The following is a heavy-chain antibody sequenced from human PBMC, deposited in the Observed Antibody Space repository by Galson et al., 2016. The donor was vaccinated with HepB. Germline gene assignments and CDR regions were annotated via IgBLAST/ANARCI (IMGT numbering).Heavy chain of an antibody. D-gene: IGHD4-11*01. CDR1: GVSFNTDGSINNYY. J-gene: IGHJ4*02. CDR2: LHATGST. V-gene: IGHV4-4*07. CDR3: ARASTALFDY. Sequence: SETLSLTCIVSGVSFNTDGSINNYYWSWIRQSAGKGLEWLGRLHATGSTVYNPSLRSRVTMSIDTPNNQFSLRLASVTAADTAVYYCARASTALFDYWGQGILVTVSS.